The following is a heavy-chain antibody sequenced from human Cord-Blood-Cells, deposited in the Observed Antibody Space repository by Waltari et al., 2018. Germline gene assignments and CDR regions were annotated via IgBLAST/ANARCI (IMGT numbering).Heavy chain of an antibody. V-gene: IGHV1-8*01. D-gene: IGHD5-18*01. J-gene: IGHJ4*02. CDR3: ARHATGGYSYGWN. CDR2: MNPNSGNT. CDR1: GYTFTSYA. Sequence: QVQLVQSGAEVKKPGASVKVSCKASGYTFTSYAINWVRQDNGQGLAWMGWMNPNSGNTGHAQKFQGRVTMTRNTSISTAYMELSSLRSEDTAVYYCARHATGGYSYGWNWGQGTLVTVSS.